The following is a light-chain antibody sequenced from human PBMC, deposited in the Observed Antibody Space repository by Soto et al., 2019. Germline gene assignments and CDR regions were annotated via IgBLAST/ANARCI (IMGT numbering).Light chain of an antibody. CDR1: QSVSSS. Sequence: EMVMTQSPATLSVSPGERATLSCWASQSVSSSLAWYQQKPGQAPRLLIYDASTRATGFPARFSGSGSGTEFTLTISSLQSEDLAVYYCQQYNNWPRTFGQGTKVEIK. J-gene: IGKJ1*01. V-gene: IGKV3D-15*01. CDR3: QQYNNWPRT. CDR2: DAS.